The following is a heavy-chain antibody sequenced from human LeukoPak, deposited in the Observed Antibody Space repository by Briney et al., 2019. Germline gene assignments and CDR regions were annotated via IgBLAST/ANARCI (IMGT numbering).Heavy chain of an antibody. J-gene: IGHJ4*02. CDR1: GGSISSYY. CDR2: IYYSGST. CDR3: ARAEGIRDGYNY. D-gene: IGHD5-24*01. Sequence: SETLSLTCTVSGGSISSYYWSWIRQPPGKGLEWIGYIYYSGSTNYNPSLTSRVTISVDTSKNQFSLKLSSVTAADTAVYYCARAEGIRDGYNYWGQGTLVTVSS. V-gene: IGHV4-59*01.